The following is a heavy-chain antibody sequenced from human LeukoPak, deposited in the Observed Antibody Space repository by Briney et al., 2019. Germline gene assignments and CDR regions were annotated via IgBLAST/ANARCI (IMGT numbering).Heavy chain of an antibody. D-gene: IGHD3-22*01. CDR2: ISSSSNYI. V-gene: IGHV3-21*01. CDR1: GFSFSTYT. Sequence: GGSLRHSCAASGFSFSTYTMNWVRQAPGKGLEWVSSISSSSNYIYYADSVKGRFTISRDNAKNSLYLQMNSLRAEDTAVYYCARGTYYYDSGGFDYWGQGTLVTVSS. J-gene: IGHJ4*02. CDR3: ARGTYYYDSGGFDY.